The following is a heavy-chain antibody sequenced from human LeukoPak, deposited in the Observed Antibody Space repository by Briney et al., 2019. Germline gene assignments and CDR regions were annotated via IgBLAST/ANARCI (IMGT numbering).Heavy chain of an antibody. CDR2: IYSGGST. D-gene: IGHD6-13*01. V-gene: IGHV3-53*01. CDR3: ARDPGWYSGSWLPLGH. Sequence: GGSLRLSCAASGFTVSSNYMSWVRQAPGKGLEWVSVIYSGGSTYYADSVKGRFTISRDNSKNTLYLQMNSLRAEDTAVYYCARDPGWYSGSWLPLGHWGQGTLVTVSS. CDR1: GFTVSSNY. J-gene: IGHJ4*02.